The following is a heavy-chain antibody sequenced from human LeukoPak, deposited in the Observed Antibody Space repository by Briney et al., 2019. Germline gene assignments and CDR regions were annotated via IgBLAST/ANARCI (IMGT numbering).Heavy chain of an antibody. CDR2: IRAYNGNT. Sequence: ASVKVSCKAPGYTFSSYGISWVRQAPGQGLEWMGWIRAYNGNTVYAQKLQGRVTMSTDTSTSTAYMELSSLRSDYTAVYYFAISDSSCYVAFDIWGQGTMVTVSS. V-gene: IGHV1-18*01. CDR3: AISDSSCYVAFDI. D-gene: IGHD3-22*01. CDR1: GYTFSSYG. J-gene: IGHJ3*02.